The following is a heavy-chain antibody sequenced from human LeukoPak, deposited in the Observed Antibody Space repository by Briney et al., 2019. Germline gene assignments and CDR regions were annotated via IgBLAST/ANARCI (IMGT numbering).Heavy chain of an antibody. Sequence: PSETLSLTCTVSGGSISSYYWSWIRQPPGKGLEWIGYIYYSGSTNYNPSLKSRVTISVDTSKNQFSLKLSSVTAADTAVYYCARDPIVGATENYFDYWGQGTLVTVSS. J-gene: IGHJ4*02. CDR3: ARDPIVGATENYFDY. CDR1: GGSISSYY. V-gene: IGHV4-59*01. D-gene: IGHD1-26*01. CDR2: IYYSGST.